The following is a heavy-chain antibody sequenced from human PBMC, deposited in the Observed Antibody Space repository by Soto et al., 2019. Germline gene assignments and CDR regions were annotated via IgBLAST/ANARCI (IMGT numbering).Heavy chain of an antibody. Sequence: EVQLMESGGGLVQPGGFLRLSCAASGFTFSSYDMHWVRQVTGKGLEWVSAIGIAGDTYYPGSVKGRFTISRENAKNSLYLQMNSLRAEDTALYYCASEASTVGTEEFDYWGLGTLVTVSS. D-gene: IGHD6-13*01. CDR2: IGIAGDT. CDR3: ASEASTVGTEEFDY. J-gene: IGHJ4*02. CDR1: GFTFSSYD. V-gene: IGHV3-13*01.